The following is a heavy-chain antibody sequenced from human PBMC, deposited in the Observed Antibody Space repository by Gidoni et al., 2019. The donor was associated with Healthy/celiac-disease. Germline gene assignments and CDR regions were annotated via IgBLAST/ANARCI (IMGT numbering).Heavy chain of an antibody. D-gene: IGHD2-2*01. J-gene: IGHJ5*02. CDR1: GFTFSSYA. CDR2: ISYDGSNK. Sequence: QVQLVESGGGVVQPGRSLRLSCAASGFTFSSYAMHWVRQAPGKGLEWVAFISYDGSNKYYADAVKGRFTISRDNSKNTLYLQMNSLRAEDTAVYYCARDDCTSCPLVGGWFDPWGQGTLVTVSS. CDR3: ARDDCTSCPLVGGWFDP. V-gene: IGHV3-30*04.